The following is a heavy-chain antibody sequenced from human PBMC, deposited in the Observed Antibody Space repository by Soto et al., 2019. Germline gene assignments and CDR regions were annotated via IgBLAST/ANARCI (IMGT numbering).Heavy chain of an antibody. CDR2: ISDSGSRS. V-gene: IGHV3-23*01. CDR3: AAESRITIFGVGRW. CDR1: GFPFTSYA. Sequence: EVQLLESGGGLVQPGGSLRLSCAASGFPFTSYAMSWVRQAPGKGLEWVSGISDSGSRSYYADSVKGRFTISRDNSKNTLYLQMNGLRAEDTAVYYCAAESRITIFGVGRWGDQGTLVTVSS. D-gene: IGHD3-3*01. J-gene: IGHJ4*02.